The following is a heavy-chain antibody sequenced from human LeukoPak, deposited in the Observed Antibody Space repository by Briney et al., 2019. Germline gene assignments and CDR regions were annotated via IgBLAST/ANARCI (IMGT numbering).Heavy chain of an antibody. CDR1: GGSISSYS. J-gene: IGHJ5*02. D-gene: IGHD1-14*01. Sequence: SETLSLTCTVSGGSISSYSWNWIRQPPGKGLELIGYMHYTGNTNYNPSLKSRVTISLDTSNNLFSLRLRSVTAADTAVYYCARRATVGPEITESNWLDPWGQGTLVTVSS. V-gene: IGHV4-59*08. CDR2: MHYTGNT. CDR3: ARRATVGPEITESNWLDP.